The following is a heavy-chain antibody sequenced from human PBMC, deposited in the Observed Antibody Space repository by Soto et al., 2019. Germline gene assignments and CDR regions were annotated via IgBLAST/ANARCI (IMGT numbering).Heavy chain of an antibody. J-gene: IGHJ4*02. CDR2: ISYDGSNK. V-gene: IGHV3-30-3*01. Sequence: QVQLVESGGGVVQPGRSLRLSCAASGFTFSSYAMHWVRQAPGKGLEWVAVISYDGSNKYYADSVKGRFTISRDNSKNTLYLQMNSLRAEDTAVYYCARGEPVLLWFGEDFDYWGQGTLVTVSS. D-gene: IGHD3-10*01. CDR3: ARGEPVLLWFGEDFDY. CDR1: GFTFSSYA.